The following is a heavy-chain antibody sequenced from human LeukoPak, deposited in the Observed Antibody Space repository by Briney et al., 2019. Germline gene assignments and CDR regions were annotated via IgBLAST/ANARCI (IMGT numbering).Heavy chain of an antibody. J-gene: IGHJ4*02. D-gene: IGHD5-18*01. CDR1: GGSISSYY. V-gene: IGHV4-59*01. Sequence: SETLSLTCTVSGGSISSYYWSWIRQPAGKGLEWLGYTHHSGATSYNPSLKSRGTMSLDTSNNQFSLKLSSVTAADTAVYYCARSSGRSYGDFDYWGQGNLVTVSS. CDR3: ARSSGRSYGDFDY. CDR2: THHSGAT.